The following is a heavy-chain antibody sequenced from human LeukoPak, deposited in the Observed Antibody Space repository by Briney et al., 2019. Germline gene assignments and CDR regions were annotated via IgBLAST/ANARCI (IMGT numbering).Heavy chain of an antibody. J-gene: IGHJ3*02. CDR3: ARSYGSPENEFHAFDI. V-gene: IGHV4-31*03. CDR2: IYYSGST. D-gene: IGHD1-26*01. CDR1: GGSISSGGYY. Sequence: SETLSLTCTVSGGSISSGGYYWSWIRQHPGKGLEWLGYIYYSGSTYYNPSLKSRVTISVDTSKNQFSLKLSSVTAADTAVYYCARSYGSPENEFHAFDIWGQGTMVTVSS.